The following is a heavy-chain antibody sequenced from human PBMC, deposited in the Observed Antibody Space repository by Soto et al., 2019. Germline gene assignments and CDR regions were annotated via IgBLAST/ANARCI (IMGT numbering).Heavy chain of an antibody. CDR3: ARAVPSYDSSGYSFDY. Sequence: SVKVSCKASGGTFSSYAISWVRQAPGQGLEWMGGIIPIFGIANYAQKFQGRVTITADESTSTAYMELSSLRSEDTAVYYCARAVPSYDSSGYSFDYWGQGTLVTVSS. D-gene: IGHD3-22*01. V-gene: IGHV1-69*13. J-gene: IGHJ4*02. CDR2: IIPIFGIA. CDR1: GGTFSSYA.